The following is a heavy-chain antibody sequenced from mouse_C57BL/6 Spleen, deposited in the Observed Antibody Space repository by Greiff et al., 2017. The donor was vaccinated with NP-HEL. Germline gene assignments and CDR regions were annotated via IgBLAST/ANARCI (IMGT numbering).Heavy chain of an antibody. V-gene: IGHV1-80*01. CDR2: IYPGDGDT. CDR1: GYAFSSYW. CDR3: ASNWDERGPYFDY. J-gene: IGHJ2*01. Sequence: QVHVKQSGAELVKPGASVKISCKASGYAFSSYWMNWVKQRPGKGLEWIGQIYPGDGDTNYNGKFKGKATLTADKSSSTAYMQLSSLTSEDSAVYFCASNWDERGPYFDYWGQGTTLTVSS. D-gene: IGHD4-1*01.